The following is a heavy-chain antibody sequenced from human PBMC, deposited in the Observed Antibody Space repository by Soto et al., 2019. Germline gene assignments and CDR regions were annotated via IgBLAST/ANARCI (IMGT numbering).Heavy chain of an antibody. CDR2: IYYSGST. D-gene: IGHD6-13*01. CDR1: GVSISSYY. CDR3: ARIPGIAAAGTFLAPYMDV. V-gene: IGHV4-59*08. Sequence: PSETLSLTCTVSGVSISSYYWIWIRQPPGKGLEWIGYIYYSGSTNYNPSLKSRVTISVDTSKNQFSLKLSSVTAADTAVYYCARIPGIAAAGTFLAPYMDVWGKGTTVTVSS. J-gene: IGHJ6*03.